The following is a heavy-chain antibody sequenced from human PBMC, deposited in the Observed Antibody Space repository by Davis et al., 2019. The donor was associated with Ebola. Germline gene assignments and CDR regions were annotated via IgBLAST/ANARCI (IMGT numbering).Heavy chain of an antibody. CDR2: INRDGSDK. CDR1: GFTLSSSW. Sequence: GESLKISCAASGFTLSSSWMSWVRQAPGKGLEWVANINRDGSDKNYVDSVKGRFTISRDNAENSLSLQMNSLRAEDTAVYYCVRGGGSFDYWGQGTLVTVSS. J-gene: IGHJ4*02. D-gene: IGHD1-26*01. CDR3: VRGGGSFDY. V-gene: IGHV3-7*01.